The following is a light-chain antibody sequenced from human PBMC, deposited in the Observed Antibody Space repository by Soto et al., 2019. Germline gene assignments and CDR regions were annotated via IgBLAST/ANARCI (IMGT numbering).Light chain of an antibody. CDR3: SSYAGSRNLL. J-gene: IGLJ2*01. Sequence: SALTQPPSASGSPGQSVTISCTGTSSDVGGYNYVSWYQQHPGKAPKLMIYEVSKRPSGVPDRFSGSKSGNTASLTVSGLQAEDEADYYCSSYAGSRNLLFGGGTKLTVL. CDR2: EVS. CDR1: SSDVGGYNY. V-gene: IGLV2-8*01.